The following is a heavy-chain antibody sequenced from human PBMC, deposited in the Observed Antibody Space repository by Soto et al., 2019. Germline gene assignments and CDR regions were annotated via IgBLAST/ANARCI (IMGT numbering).Heavy chain of an antibody. V-gene: IGHV1-69*13. CDR3: AAGGRDGYIK. D-gene: IGHD5-12*01. J-gene: IGHJ4*02. Sequence: ASVKVSCKTSRDTFNSYAITWVRQAPGQGLEWMGGIIPVLGTTKYSQKFQGRVTMTADESTSTAYMELSSLRSEDRAVYYCAAGGRDGYIKWGQGTQVTVSS. CDR2: IIPVLGTT. CDR1: RDTFNSYA.